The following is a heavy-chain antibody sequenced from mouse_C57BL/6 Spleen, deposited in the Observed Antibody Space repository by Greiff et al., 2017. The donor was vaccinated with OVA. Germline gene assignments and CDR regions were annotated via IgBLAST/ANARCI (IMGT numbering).Heavy chain of an antibody. J-gene: IGHJ3*01. Sequence: QVQLQQSGAELVRPGTSVKLSCKASGYAFTNYLIEWVKQRPGQGLEWIGVINPGSGGTNYNEKFKGKATLTADKSSSTAYMQLSSLTSEDSAVYFCARGDEGFAYWGQGTLVTVSA. CDR3: ARGDEGFAY. CDR2: INPGSGGT. D-gene: IGHD3-3*01. V-gene: IGHV1-54*01. CDR1: GYAFTNYL.